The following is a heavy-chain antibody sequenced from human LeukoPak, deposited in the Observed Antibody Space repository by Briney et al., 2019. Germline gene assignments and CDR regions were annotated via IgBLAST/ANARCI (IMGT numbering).Heavy chain of an antibody. CDR3: ARTLLSRFDP. CDR1: GDSISNYF. CDR2: MYYSGST. Sequence: SETLSLTCTVSGDSISNYFWSWIRQPPGKVLEWIGYMYYSGSTNYNPSLKSRVTISVDTSKNQFSLKLTSVTAADTAVYYCARTLLSRFDPWGQGTLVTVSS. D-gene: IGHD3-10*01. V-gene: IGHV4-59*01. J-gene: IGHJ5*02.